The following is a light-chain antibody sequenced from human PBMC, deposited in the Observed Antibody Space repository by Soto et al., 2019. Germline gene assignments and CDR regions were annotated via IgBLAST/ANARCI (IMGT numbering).Light chain of an antibody. J-gene: IGLJ1*01. CDR1: SSDVGGYNY. V-gene: IGLV2-14*01. CDR3: RSYTSGSTLYV. Sequence: QSALTQPASVSGSPGQSITISCTGTSSDVGGYNYVSWYQQHPGKAPKLMIYDVSNRPSGVSNRFSGSKSGNTASLTISGLQAEDEADYFCRSYTSGSTLYVFGTGTKLTVL. CDR2: DVS.